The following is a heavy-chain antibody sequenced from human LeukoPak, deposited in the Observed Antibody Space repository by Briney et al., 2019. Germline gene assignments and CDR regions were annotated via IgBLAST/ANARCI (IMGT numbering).Heavy chain of an antibody. CDR3: ARGRRWLQLIDY. CDR2: MNPNSGNT. Sequence: ASVKVSCKASGYTFTSYDINWVRQATGQGLEWMGWMNPNSGNTGYAQKFQGRVTMTRNTSISTAYMELSSLRSEDTAVYYCARGRRWLQLIDYWGQGTLVTVSS. D-gene: IGHD5-24*01. CDR1: GYTFTSYD. V-gene: IGHV1-8*01. J-gene: IGHJ4*02.